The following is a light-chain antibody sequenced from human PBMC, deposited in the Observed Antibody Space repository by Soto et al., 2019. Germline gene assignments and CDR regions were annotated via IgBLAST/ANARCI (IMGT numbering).Light chain of an antibody. Sequence: EIVLTQSPGTPSLSPGERATLSCRASQSVSNNYLAWYQQKPGQAPRLLIYDASSRATGIPDRFSGSGSGTDFTLTISRLEPEDFAVYYCQQYNNWPPITFGQGTRLEI. CDR1: QSVSNNY. CDR2: DAS. J-gene: IGKJ5*01. V-gene: IGKV3-20*01. CDR3: QQYNNWPPIT.